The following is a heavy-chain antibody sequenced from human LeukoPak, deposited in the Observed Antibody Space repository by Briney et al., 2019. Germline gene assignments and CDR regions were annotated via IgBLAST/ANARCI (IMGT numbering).Heavy chain of an antibody. CDR1: GYTFTDYY. V-gene: IGHV1-2*02. CDR2: LDPNSGDT. Sequence: ASVKVSCKASGYTFTDYYIHWVRQAPGQGLEWMGWLDPNSGDTNYAREFQGRVTPTRDTSIKVVYMELSRLRSDDTAVYYCSREDQGYSLNWFDPWGQGTLVTVSS. J-gene: IGHJ5*02. D-gene: IGHD5-18*01. CDR3: SREDQGYSLNWFDP.